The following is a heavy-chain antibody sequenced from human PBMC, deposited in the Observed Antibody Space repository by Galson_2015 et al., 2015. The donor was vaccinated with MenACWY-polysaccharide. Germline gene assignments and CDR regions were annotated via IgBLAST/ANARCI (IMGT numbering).Heavy chain of an antibody. J-gene: IGHJ6*02. CDR2: ISSSSSYI. D-gene: IGHD3-22*01. Sequence: SLRLSCAASGFTFSSYSMNWVRQAPGKGLEWVSSISSSSSYIYYADSVKGRFTISRDNAKNSLYLQMNSLRAEDTAVYYCARPLGPAWATMIVVEYYGMDVWGQGNPGHRLL. CDR3: ARPLGPAWATMIVVEYYGMDV. CDR1: GFTFSSYS. V-gene: IGHV3-21*01.